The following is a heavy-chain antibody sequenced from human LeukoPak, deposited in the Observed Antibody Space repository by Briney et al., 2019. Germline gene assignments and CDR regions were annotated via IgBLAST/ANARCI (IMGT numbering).Heavy chain of an antibody. V-gene: IGHV3-74*01. D-gene: IGHD2-2*01. Sequence: GGSLRLSCAASGFTFSSYWMHWVRQAPGKGLVWVSRINSDGSSTNYADSVKGRLTISRDNAKNTLYLQMNSLRAEDTAVYYCASSTKEPVAHWFDPWGQGTLVTVSS. CDR2: INSDGSST. J-gene: IGHJ5*02. CDR3: ASSTKEPVAHWFDP. CDR1: GFTFSSYW.